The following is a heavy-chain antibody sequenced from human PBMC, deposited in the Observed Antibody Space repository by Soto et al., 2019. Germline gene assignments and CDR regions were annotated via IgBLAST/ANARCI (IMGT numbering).Heavy chain of an antibody. D-gene: IGHD3-22*01. Sequence: SETLSLTCTVSGGSIGSYYWTWVRQPPGEGLEWIGHIYYTGSTNYNPSLKSRVTISVDTPKNQFSLKLSSVTAADTAVYYCARGDDYDSSGFDCGGRGTWVPVSS. CDR1: GGSIGSYY. CDR2: IYYTGST. J-gene: IGHJ4*02. V-gene: IGHV4-59*01. CDR3: ARGDDYDSSGFDC.